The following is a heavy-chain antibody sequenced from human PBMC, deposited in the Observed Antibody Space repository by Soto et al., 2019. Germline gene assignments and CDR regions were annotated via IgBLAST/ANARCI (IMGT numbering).Heavy chain of an antibody. D-gene: IGHD3-22*01. CDR2: ISAYNGNT. J-gene: IGHJ1*01. CDR1: GYTFTSYG. Sequence: QVQLVQSGAEVKKPGASVKVSCKASGYTFTSYGISWVRQAPGQGLEWMGWISAYNGNTNYAQKRQGRVTMATDTSTSRAYMELRSLRSDDTAVYYCARGPHFHTFRSVSSGYDLAEYFQHWGQGTLVTVSS. CDR3: ARGPHFHTFRSVSSGYDLAEYFQH. V-gene: IGHV1-18*01.